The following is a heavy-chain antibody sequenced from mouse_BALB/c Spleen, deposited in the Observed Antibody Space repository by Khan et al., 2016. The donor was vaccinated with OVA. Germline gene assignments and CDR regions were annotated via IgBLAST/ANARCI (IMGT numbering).Heavy chain of an antibody. J-gene: IGHJ3*01. CDR2: IWAGGST. Sequence: QVQLKESGPGLVAPSQTLSITCTVSGFSISNYGVHWVRQPPGKGLEWLGVIWAGGSTNHNSALMSRLSISKDKYRNQVFLKMNSLQTDDTAMYYCARAFYNGAWFAYWGQGTLVTVSA. V-gene: IGHV2-9*02. D-gene: IGHD1-3*01. CDR1: GFSISNYG. CDR3: ARAFYNGAWFAY.